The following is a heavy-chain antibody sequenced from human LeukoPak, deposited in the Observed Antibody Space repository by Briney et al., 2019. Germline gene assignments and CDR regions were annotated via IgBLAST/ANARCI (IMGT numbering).Heavy chain of an antibody. CDR2: ISKSSTAT. V-gene: IGHV3-23*01. Sequence: GGSLRLSCVASGFTFSSFAMSWVRQAPGKGLEWVSAISKSSTATNYGDSVKGRSSISRDDSKNTVYLQINSLRADDTAIYYCAKESPYTSPRNYYFDYWGQGTLVTVYS. CDR1: GFTFSSFA. D-gene: IGHD1-14*01. CDR3: AKESPYTSPRNYYFDY. J-gene: IGHJ4*02.